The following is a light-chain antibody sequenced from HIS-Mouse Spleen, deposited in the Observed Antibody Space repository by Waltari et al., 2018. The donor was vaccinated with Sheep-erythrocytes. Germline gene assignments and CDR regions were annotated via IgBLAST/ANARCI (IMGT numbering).Light chain of an antibody. Sequence: QSALTQPASVSGSPGQSITISCTGTSSDVGSYNLVPWYQQHPGQAPQLLIYEGSKRPSGVSNRFSGSKSGNTASLTISGLQAEDEADYYCCSYAGSSTPWVFGGGTKLTVL. CDR2: EGS. V-gene: IGLV2-23*01. J-gene: IGLJ3*02. CDR3: CSYAGSSTPWV. CDR1: SSDVGSYNL.